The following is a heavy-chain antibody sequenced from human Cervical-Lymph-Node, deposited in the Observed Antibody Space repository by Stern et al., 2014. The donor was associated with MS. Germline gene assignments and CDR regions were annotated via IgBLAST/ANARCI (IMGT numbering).Heavy chain of an antibody. D-gene: IGHD1-26*01. CDR2: MSPNNGDT. Sequence: QVQLVQSGAEVKKPGASVKVSCKASGYTFTTYDINWVRQATGQGLEYMGWMSPNNGDTGYAQKFQGRVTMTRNTSISTAYMELSTLRSEDTAVYYCVRSFYYFYNMDIWGQGTTVTVSS. CDR1: GYTFTTYD. CDR3: VRSFYYFYNMDI. V-gene: IGHV1-8*01. J-gene: IGHJ6*02.